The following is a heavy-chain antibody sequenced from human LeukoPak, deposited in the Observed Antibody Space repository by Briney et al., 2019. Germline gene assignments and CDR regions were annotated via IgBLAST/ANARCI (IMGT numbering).Heavy chain of an antibody. V-gene: IGHV3-7*01. CDR2: IKEDGSDK. D-gene: IGHD2/OR15-2a*01. Sequence: GGSLRLSCAASEFTFSNYWMTWVRQAPGKGLEWVANIKEDGSDKYYVDSVKGRFTISRDNAKNSLYLQMNNLRAEDTAVYFCARGGLSIMGYWGQGTLVTVSS. J-gene: IGHJ4*02. CDR1: EFTFSNYW. CDR3: ARGGLSIMGY.